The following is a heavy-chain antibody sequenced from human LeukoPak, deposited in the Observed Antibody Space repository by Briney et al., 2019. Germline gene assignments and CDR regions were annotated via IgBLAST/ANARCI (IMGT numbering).Heavy chain of an antibody. D-gene: IGHD2-2*01. CDR3: AATGEYCSSTSCYFY. V-gene: IGHV1-69*04. CDR1: GGTFSSYA. Sequence: GASVKVSCKASGGTFSSYAISWVRQAPGQGLEWMGRIIPIFGIANYAQKFQGRVTITADKSTSTAYMELSSLRSEDTAVYYFAATGEYCSSTSCYFYWGQGTLVTVSS. J-gene: IGHJ4*02. CDR2: IIPIFGIA.